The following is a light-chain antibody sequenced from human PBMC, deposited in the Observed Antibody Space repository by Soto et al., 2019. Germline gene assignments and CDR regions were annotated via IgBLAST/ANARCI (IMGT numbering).Light chain of an antibody. J-gene: IGKJ1*01. V-gene: IGKV3-15*01. CDR2: GAS. CDR3: QQRSNWPRT. Sequence: EIVMTQSPATLSVSPGETASLSCRASQSVGSNLAWYQQKPGQTPRVLIYGASTRAIGIPARFSGSGFGTEFTLTISSLEPEDFAVYYCQQRSNWPRTFGQGTKVDI. CDR1: QSVGSN.